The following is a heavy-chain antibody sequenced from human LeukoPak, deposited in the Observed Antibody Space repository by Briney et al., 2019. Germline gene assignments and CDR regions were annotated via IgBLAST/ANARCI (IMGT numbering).Heavy chain of an antibody. D-gene: IGHD6-13*01. CDR1: GGSFSGYY. V-gene: IGHV4-34*01. J-gene: IGHJ5*02. CDR3: ARAAGIAPDWFDP. CDR2: INHSGST. Sequence: SETLSLTCAVYGGSFSGYYWSWIRQPPGKGLEWIGEINHSGSTDYNPSLKSRGTISVDTSKNQFSLKLSSVTAADTAVYYCARAAGIAPDWFDPWGQGTLVTVSS.